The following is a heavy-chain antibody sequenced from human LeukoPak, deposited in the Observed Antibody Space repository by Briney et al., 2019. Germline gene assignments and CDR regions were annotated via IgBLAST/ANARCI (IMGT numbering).Heavy chain of an antibody. J-gene: IGHJ5*02. D-gene: IGHD1-26*01. V-gene: IGHV3-7*05. CDR2: MNQDGSQR. CDR3: VGAGVGNFDP. CDR1: RLTFSTYA. Sequence: PGGSLRLSCAASRLTFSTYAMSWVRQAPGKGLEWVANMNQDGSQRNYVDSVRGRFTISRDNAKNSLYLQMNTLRAEDTAVYYCVGAGVGNFDPWGQGTLVTVSS.